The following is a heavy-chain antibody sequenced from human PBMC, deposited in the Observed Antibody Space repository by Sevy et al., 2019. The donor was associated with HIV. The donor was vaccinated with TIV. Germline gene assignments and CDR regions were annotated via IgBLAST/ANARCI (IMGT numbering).Heavy chain of an antibody. J-gene: IGHJ4*02. CDR3: TTDSIKRGLSALFDY. Sequence: GGSLRLSCAASGFTFSNAWMSWVRQAPGKGLEWVGRIKSKTDGGTTDYAAPVKGRFTISRDDSKNTLYLQMNSLKTEDTAIYYCTTDSIKRGLSALFDYWGQGTLVTVSS. CDR1: GFTFSNAW. CDR2: IKSKTDGGTT. V-gene: IGHV3-15*01. D-gene: IGHD3-10*01.